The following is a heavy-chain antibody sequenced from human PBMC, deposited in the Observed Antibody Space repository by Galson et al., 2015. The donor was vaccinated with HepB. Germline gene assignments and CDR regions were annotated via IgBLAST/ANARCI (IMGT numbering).Heavy chain of an antibody. CDR3: AKRGANWGFSDF. CDR1: GFTFSSYA. Sequence: SLRLSCAASGFTFSSYAMKWVRQAPGKGLEWVSTIGESGGTTKYADSVKGRFTISRDNSKETLYLQMNSLRVDDTAVYYCAKRGANWGFSDFWGQGTLVTVSS. J-gene: IGHJ4*02. CDR2: IGESGGTT. V-gene: IGHV3-23*01. D-gene: IGHD7-27*01.